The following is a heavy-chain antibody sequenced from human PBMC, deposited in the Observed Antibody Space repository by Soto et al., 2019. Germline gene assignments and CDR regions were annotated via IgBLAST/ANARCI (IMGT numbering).Heavy chain of an antibody. Sequence: GGSLRLSCAASGFTFSSYTMNWVRQAPGKGLEWVSSISSSGDYTYYADSMKGRVTISRDNAKNSLYLRVTSLRAEGTAFYYCARETGYTTTWTNWFDPWGQGTLVTVSS. CDR3: ARETGYTTTWTNWFDP. CDR2: ISSSGDYT. V-gene: IGHV3-21*01. CDR1: GFTFSSYT. D-gene: IGHD6-13*01. J-gene: IGHJ5*02.